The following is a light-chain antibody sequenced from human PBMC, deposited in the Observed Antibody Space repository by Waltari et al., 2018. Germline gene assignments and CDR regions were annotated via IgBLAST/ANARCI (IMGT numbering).Light chain of an antibody. CDR3: CSYVGSHTNWV. Sequence: QSALTQPRSVSGSPGQAVTISCTGISSDVDDYNFVSWYQQHPGKAPKLMIHDVTKRHSGVPDRFSGSKSGNTASLTISGLQAEDEADYYCCSYVGSHTNWVFGGGTKLTVL. CDR2: DVT. CDR1: SSDVDDYNF. V-gene: IGLV2-11*01. J-gene: IGLJ3*02.